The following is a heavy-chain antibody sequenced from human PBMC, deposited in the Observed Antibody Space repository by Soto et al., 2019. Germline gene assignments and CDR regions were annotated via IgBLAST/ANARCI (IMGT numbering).Heavy chain of an antibody. CDR2: IKSKTDGGTT. D-gene: IGHD6-19*01. V-gene: IGHV3-15*01. J-gene: IGHJ4*02. CDR3: TIEQWLVRSYDY. Sequence: GGSLRLSCAASGFNFSNAWMSWVRQAPGKGLEWVGRIKSKTDGGTTDYAAPVKGRFTISRDDSKNTLYLQMNSLKTEDTAVYYCTIEQWLVRSYDYWGQGTLVTVSS. CDR1: GFNFSNAW.